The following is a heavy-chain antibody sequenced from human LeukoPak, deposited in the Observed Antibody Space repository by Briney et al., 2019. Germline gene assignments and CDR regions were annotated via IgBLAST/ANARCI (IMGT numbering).Heavy chain of an antibody. J-gene: IGHJ4*02. CDR3: AREPSDITGGYFDY. Sequence: ASVKVSCKASGYTFTSYDINWVRQATGQGLEWMGWMNPNSGNTGYAQKFQGRVTMTRNTSISTAYMELSSLRSEDTAVYYCAREPSDITGGYFDYWGQGTLVTVSS. D-gene: IGHD1-20*01. V-gene: IGHV1-8*01. CDR1: GYTFTSYD. CDR2: MNPNSGNT.